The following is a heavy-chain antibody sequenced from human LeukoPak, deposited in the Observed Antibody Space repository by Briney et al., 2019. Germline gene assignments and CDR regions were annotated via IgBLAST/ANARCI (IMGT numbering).Heavy chain of an antibody. CDR3: ARAFNGYYFDF. V-gene: IGHV1-2*02. J-gene: IGHJ4*02. CDR1: GYTFIGHY. CDR2: INPRSGGA. Sequence: ASVKVSCKASGYTFIGHYIHWVRQAPGQGLEWMGWINPRSGGANYAQNFQDRVTMTRDTSISTAYMELSRLRSDDTAVYYCARAFNGYYFDFWGQGTLVTVSS.